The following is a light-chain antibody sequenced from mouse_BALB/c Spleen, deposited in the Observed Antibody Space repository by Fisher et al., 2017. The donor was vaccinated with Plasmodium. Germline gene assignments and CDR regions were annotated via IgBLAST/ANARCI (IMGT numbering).Light chain of an antibody. V-gene: IGKV5-45*01. Sequence: DIVLTQSPVTLSVTPGDRVSLSCRASQSISNHLHWYQQRSHESPRLLISYSSQSISGIPSRFSGSGSGTDFTLSINSVETEDFGMYFCQHSDSWPLTFGAGTKLELK. J-gene: IGKJ5*01. CDR3: QHSDSWPLT. CDR1: QSISNH. CDR2: YSS.